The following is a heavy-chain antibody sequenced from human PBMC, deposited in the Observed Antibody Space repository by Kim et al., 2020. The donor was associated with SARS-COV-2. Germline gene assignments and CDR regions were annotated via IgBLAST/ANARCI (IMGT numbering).Heavy chain of an antibody. Sequence: GGSLRLSCAGSGVSLTDYGTHWVRQTPGGGLEWLAVIRRDSKNIYYGDSAEGRFTISRDDSGNTVYLQMSSLRVEDTAVYYCAKDPLIHANPWLMYVGAQGTTVTVSS. CDR2: IRRDSKNI. V-gene: IGHV3-30*02. CDR3: AKDPLIHANPWLMYV. D-gene: IGHD6-19*01. CDR1: GVSLTDYG. J-gene: IGHJ6*02.